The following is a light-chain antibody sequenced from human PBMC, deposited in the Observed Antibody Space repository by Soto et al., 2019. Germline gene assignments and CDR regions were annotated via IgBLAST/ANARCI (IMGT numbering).Light chain of an antibody. Sequence: QSALTQPASVSGSPGQSITISCTGTTSDVGGYNYVSWFQQYPGKAPKLKIYEVSNRPSGVSNRFSGSKSDNTASLTISDLQAEDEADYYCTSYTSSSTWVFGGGTKVTVL. CDR3: TSYTSSSTWV. CDR1: TSDVGGYNY. J-gene: IGLJ3*02. V-gene: IGLV2-14*01. CDR2: EVS.